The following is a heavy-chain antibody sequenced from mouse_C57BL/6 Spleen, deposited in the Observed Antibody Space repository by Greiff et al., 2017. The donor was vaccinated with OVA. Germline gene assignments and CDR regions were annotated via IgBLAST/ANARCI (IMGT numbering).Heavy chain of an antibody. D-gene: IGHD2-4*01. CDR1: GYTFTSYW. CDR2: IDPSDSYT. Sequence: QVQLQQPGAELVKPGASVKLSCKASGYTFTSYWMQWVKQRPGQGLEWIGEIDPSDSYTNYNQKFKGKATLTVDTSSSTAYMQLSSLTSEDSAVYYCARRITTFMDYWGQGTSVTVSS. V-gene: IGHV1-50*01. CDR3: ARRITTFMDY. J-gene: IGHJ4*01.